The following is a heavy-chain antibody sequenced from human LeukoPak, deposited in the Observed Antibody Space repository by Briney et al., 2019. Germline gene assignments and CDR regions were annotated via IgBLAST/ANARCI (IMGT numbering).Heavy chain of an antibody. CDR3: ARPTWTNYMDV. J-gene: IGHJ6*03. D-gene: IGHD3/OR15-3a*01. Sequence: PGGSLRLSCAASGFTFRDYAMHWVRHAPGKGLEWVSGISWKSGSIGYADSVKGRFTISRDNAKNSVSLQMNSLRAEDTAVYFCARPTWTNYMDVWGKGTAVTISS. CDR2: ISWKSGSI. V-gene: IGHV3-9*01. CDR1: GFTFRDYA.